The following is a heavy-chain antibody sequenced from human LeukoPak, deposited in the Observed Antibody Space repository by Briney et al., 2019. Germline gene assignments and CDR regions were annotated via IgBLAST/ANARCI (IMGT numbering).Heavy chain of an antibody. J-gene: IGHJ3*02. CDR1: GASINNYY. Sequence: SETLSLTCTVSGASINNYYCSWIRQPPGKGLEWIGEINHSGSTNYNPSLKSRVTISVDRSKNQFSLKLSSVTAADTAVYYCARGLGQWLVTDAFDIWGQGTMVTVSS. CDR2: INHSGST. CDR3: ARGLGQWLVTDAFDI. V-gene: IGHV4-59*12. D-gene: IGHD6-19*01.